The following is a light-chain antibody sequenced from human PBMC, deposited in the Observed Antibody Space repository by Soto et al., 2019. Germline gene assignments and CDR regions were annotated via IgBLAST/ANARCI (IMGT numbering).Light chain of an antibody. CDR1: QGISSY. Sequence: AIRMTQSPSSFSASTGDRVTITCRASQGISSYLAWYQQKPGKAPKLLIYAASTLQSGVPSRFSGSGSGTDSTLTISCLQSEDFATYNCQQYYSYPRTFGQGTKVDIK. CDR2: AAS. V-gene: IGKV1-8*01. CDR3: QQYYSYPRT. J-gene: IGKJ1*01.